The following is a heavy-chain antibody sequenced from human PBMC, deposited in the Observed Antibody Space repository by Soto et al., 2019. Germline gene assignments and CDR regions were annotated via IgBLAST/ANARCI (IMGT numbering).Heavy chain of an antibody. V-gene: IGHV4-39*01. D-gene: IGHD3-3*01. CDR1: GGSIRSSSYY. J-gene: IGHJ6*03. CDR3: ASVTTSRDYYYYYYMDV. CDR2: IYYSGST. Sequence: SQTLSLTCTVSGGSIRSSSYYWGWIRQPPGKGLEWIGSIYYSGSTYYNPSLKSRVTISVDTSKNQFSLKLSSVTAADTAVYYCASVTTSRDYYYYYYMDVWGKGTTVTVSS.